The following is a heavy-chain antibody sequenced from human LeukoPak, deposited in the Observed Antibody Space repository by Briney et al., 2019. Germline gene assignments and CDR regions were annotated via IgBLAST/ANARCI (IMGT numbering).Heavy chain of an antibody. CDR1: GASISSYY. D-gene: IGHD5-18*01. V-gene: IGHV4-59*12. CDR3: ARRSSGYSYGFEDY. J-gene: IGHJ4*02. Sequence: SETLSLTCSVSGASISSYYWSWIRQPPGKGLEWIGYMDYSGSTNYNSSLKSRVTTSVDTSKNQFSLKLSSVTAADTAVYYYARRSSGYSYGFEDYWGQGTLVIVSS. CDR2: MDYSGST.